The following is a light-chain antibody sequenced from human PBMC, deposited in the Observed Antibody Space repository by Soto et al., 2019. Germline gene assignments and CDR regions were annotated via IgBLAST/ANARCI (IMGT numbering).Light chain of an antibody. Sequence: DIVLTPSPDSLAVSPGERATINCKSSHNVIHDSNRKNFLAWYQQKPGQPPKLPMYSASTRESGVRDRFSGSGSATDFTLAISSLQDEDVAVYYCQQYHPPPLTFGGGTKVQIK. J-gene: IGKJ4*01. CDR3: QQYHPPPLT. CDR2: SAS. CDR1: HNVIHDSNRKNF. V-gene: IGKV4-1*01.